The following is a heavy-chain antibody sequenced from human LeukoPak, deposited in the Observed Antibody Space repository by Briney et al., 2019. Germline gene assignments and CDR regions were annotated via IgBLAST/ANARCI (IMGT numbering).Heavy chain of an antibody. CDR2: IYSGDSDT. CDR1: GYSFTSYW. V-gene: IGHV5-51*01. Sequence: GESLKISCKGSGYSFTSYWIGWVRQMPRKGLEWMGIIYSGDSDTRYSPSFQGQVTISADKSISTAYLQWSSLKASDTAMYYCASFTGFYGDYQGGFDYWGQGTLVTVSS. CDR3: ASFTGFYGDYQGGFDY. J-gene: IGHJ4*02. D-gene: IGHD4-17*01.